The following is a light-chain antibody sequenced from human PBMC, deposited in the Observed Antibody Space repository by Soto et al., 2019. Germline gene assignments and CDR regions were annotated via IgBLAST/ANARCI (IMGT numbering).Light chain of an antibody. Sequence: DIQMTQSPSFVSASVGDRVTITCRASQGISNWLAWYQQKPGKAPKLLIYATSNLQGGVPSRFGVCGSVTDFTLTIGSLQPEDSATDYCQHSSSFPLTFGPGTKVDIK. J-gene: IGKJ3*01. V-gene: IGKV1-12*01. CDR3: QHSSSFPLT. CDR1: QGISNW. CDR2: ATS.